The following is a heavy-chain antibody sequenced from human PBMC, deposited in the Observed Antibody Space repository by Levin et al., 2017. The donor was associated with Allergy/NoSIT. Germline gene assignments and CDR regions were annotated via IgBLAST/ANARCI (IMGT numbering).Heavy chain of an antibody. CDR2: ISYDGSNK. D-gene: IGHD6-19*01. V-gene: IGHV3-30*04. J-gene: IGHJ3*02. CDR3: ARANAGWYDAFDI. CDR1: GFTFSSYA. Sequence: PGGSLRLSCAASGFTFSSYAMHWVRQAPGKGLEWVAVISYDGSNKYYADSVKGRFTISRDNSKNTLYLQMNSLRAEDTAVYYCARANAGWYDAFDIWGQGTMVTVSS.